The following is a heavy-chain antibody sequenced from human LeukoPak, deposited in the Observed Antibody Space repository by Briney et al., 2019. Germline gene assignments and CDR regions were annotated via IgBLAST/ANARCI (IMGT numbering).Heavy chain of an antibody. CDR2: ISAYNGNT. Sequence: ASVKVSCKASGYTFSDYYMHWVRQAPGQGLEWMGWISAYNGNTNYAQKLQGRVTMTTDTSTSTAYMELRSLRSDDTAVYYCAREDSGWYYFDYRGQGTLVTVSS. CDR3: AREDSGWYYFDY. CDR1: GYTFSDYY. J-gene: IGHJ4*02. D-gene: IGHD6-19*01. V-gene: IGHV1-18*04.